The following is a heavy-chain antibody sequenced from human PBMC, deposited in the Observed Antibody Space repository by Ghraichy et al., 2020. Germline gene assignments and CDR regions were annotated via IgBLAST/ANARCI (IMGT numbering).Heavy chain of an antibody. CDR3: AKRHYYASGTYNS. CDR2: ISGSGDRA. CDR1: GFDFNNYD. V-gene: IGHV3-23*01. J-gene: IGHJ4*02. D-gene: IGHD3-10*01. Sequence: GGSLRLSCVASGFDFNNYDMTWVRQAPGRGLEWVSGISGSGDRADYADSVKGRFTISRDNSKNTLYLQMNNPRAEDTAVYYCAKRHYYASGTYNSWGQGTLVTVSS.